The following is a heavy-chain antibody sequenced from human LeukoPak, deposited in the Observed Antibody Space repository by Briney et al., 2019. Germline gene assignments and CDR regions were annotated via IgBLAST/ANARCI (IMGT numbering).Heavy chain of an antibody. CDR1: GFTFSSYA. CDR2: ISGSGGST. Sequence: GGSLRLSXAASGFTFSSYAMSWVRQAPGKGLEWVSAISGSGGSTYYADSVKGRFTIPKDNAKNSLYLQMNSLRAEDTALYYCARGRSRHVDYWGQGTLVTVSS. V-gene: IGHV3-23*01. CDR3: ARGRSRHVDY. J-gene: IGHJ4*02.